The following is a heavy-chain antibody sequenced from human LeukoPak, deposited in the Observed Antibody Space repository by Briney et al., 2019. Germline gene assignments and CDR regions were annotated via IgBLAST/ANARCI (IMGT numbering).Heavy chain of an antibody. J-gene: IGHJ5*02. Sequence: GASVKVSCKASGGTFSSYAISWVRQAPGQGLEWMGGIIPIFGTANYAQKFQGRVTITTDESTSTAYMELSSLRSEDTAVYYCAIAFPIVVVPAAILGWFDPWGQGTLVTVSS. CDR2: IIPIFGTA. V-gene: IGHV1-69*05. CDR3: AIAFPIVVVPAAILGWFDP. CDR1: GGTFSSYA. D-gene: IGHD2-2*02.